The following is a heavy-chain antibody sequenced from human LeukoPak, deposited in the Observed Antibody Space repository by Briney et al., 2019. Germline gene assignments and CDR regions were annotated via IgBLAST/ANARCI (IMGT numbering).Heavy chain of an antibody. CDR1: GYTFSIDW. CDR2: IKQDGSTH. Sequence: GGSLRLSCEASGYTFSIDWMSWGRQAPRRGREGGANIKQDGSTHYYVDSVKGRFNISRDNAKNSLYLQMNSLRAEDMAVYYCARAGTIFGVRMDYMDVWGKGTTVTVSS. J-gene: IGHJ6*03. V-gene: IGHV3-7*01. CDR3: ARAGTIFGVRMDYMDV. D-gene: IGHD3-3*01.